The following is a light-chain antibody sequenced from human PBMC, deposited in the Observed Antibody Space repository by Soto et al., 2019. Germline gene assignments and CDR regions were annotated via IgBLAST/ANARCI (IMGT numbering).Light chain of an antibody. CDR2: GAS. V-gene: IGKV3D-15*01. Sequence: EVVRTQSPATLSESPGERATLSCRASQTVSSNLAWYQQNPGQAPRLLIYGASSRATGIPDRFSGSGSGTDFTLTISRLEPEDFAVYYCQQSTAFGQGTKVDIK. CDR1: QTVSSN. J-gene: IGKJ1*01. CDR3: QQSTA.